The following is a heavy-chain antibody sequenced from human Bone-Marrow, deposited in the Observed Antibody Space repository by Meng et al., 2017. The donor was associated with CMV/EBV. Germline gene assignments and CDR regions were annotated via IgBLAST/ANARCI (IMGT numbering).Heavy chain of an antibody. CDR1: GFTFSGYE. Sequence: LSLTCGTSGFTFSGYEMNWVRQAPGKGLEWVSYISNSGSSTYYADSVKGRFTISRDNAQDSLYLQMDSLTVEDTAVYYCATFNGWSFFFDYWGQGARVTVSS. V-gene: IGHV3-48*03. CDR2: ISNSGSST. D-gene: IGHD1-26*01. CDR3: ATFNGWSFFFDY. J-gene: IGHJ4*02.